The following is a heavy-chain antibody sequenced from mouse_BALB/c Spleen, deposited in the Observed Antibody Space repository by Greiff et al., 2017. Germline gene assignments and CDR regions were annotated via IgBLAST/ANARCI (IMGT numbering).Heavy chain of an antibody. CDR3: TRWYYGSIWYFDV. J-gene: IGHJ1*01. CDR2: INPSNGGT. CDR1: GYTFTSYY. Sequence: QVQLQQPGAELVKPGASVKLSCKASGYTFTSYYMYWVKQRPGQGLEWIGGINPSNGGTNFNEKFKSKATLTVDKSSSTAYMQLSSLTSEDSAVYYCTRWYYGSIWYFDVWGAGTTVTVSS. V-gene: IGHV1S81*02. D-gene: IGHD1-1*01.